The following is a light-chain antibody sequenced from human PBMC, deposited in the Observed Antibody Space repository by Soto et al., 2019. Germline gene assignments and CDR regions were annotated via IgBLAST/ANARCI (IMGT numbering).Light chain of an antibody. CDR1: QSISSY. Sequence: IRMTQSPSSLSASTGDRVTITCRASQSISSYLNWYQQKPGKAPKLLIYAASSLQSGVPSRFSGSGSGTDFALTISSLQPEDFATYHCQQSYSTLSITFGQGARLEIK. CDR3: QQSYSTLSIT. CDR2: AAS. V-gene: IGKV1-39*01. J-gene: IGKJ5*01.